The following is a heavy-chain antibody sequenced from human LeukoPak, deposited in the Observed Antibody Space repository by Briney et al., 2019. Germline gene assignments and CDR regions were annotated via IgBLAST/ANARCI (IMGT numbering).Heavy chain of an antibody. CDR3: ARWGVYYYGMDV. Sequence: WIGGINHSGSTNYNPSLKSRVTISVDTSKNQFSLKLSSVTAADTAVYYCARWGVYYYGMDVWGQGTTVTVSS. D-gene: IGHD3-16*01. J-gene: IGHJ6*02. V-gene: IGHV4-34*01. CDR2: INHSGST.